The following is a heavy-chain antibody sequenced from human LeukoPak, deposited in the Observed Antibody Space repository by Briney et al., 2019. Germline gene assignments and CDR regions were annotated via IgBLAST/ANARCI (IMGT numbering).Heavy chain of an antibody. CDR1: GYSFTSSW. D-gene: IGHD1-1*01. J-gene: IGHJ6*02. Sequence: GESLKISCKGSGYSFTSSWISWVRQMPGKGLEWMGRIDPSDSYTNYSPSFQGHVTISADKSISTAYLQWSSLKASDTAMYYCARRGTGTTLYYGMDVWGQGTTVTVSS. CDR2: IDPSDSYT. V-gene: IGHV5-10-1*01. CDR3: ARRGTGTTLYYGMDV.